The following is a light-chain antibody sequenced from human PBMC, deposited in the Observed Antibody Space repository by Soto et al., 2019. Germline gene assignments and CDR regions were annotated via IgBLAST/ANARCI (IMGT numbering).Light chain of an antibody. J-gene: IGLJ3*02. CDR2: EVS. V-gene: IGLV2-8*01. Sequence: QSALTQPPSASGSPGQSVTISCTGTSSDVGGYNYGSWYQQYPGKAPKLMIYEVSKRPSGVPDRFSGSKSGKTASLTVSGLQAEDEADYYCSSYAGSDIWVFGGGTKLTVL. CDR3: SSYAGSDIWV. CDR1: SSDVGGYNY.